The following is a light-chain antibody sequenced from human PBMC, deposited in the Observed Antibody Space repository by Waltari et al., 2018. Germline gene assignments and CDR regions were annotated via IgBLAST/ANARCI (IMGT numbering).Light chain of an antibody. CDR1: QSLVHSDGNTY. CDR3: MQGTHWPPIT. J-gene: IGKJ5*01. CDR2: KVS. Sequence: DVVMTQSPLSLPVTLGQPASISCRSSQSLVHSDGNTYLNWFQQRPGQSPRRLIYKVSKRDSGVPDRLSGSGSGTDFTLKISRVEAEDVGVYYCMQGTHWPPITFGQGTRLEIK. V-gene: IGKV2-30*02.